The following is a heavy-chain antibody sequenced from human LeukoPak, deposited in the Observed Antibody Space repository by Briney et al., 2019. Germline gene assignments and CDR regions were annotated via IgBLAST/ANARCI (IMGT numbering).Heavy chain of an antibody. J-gene: IGHJ4*02. V-gene: IGHV3-74*01. CDR1: GFSFRTYS. CDR2: INGDGSDT. D-gene: IGHD4-11*01. Sequence: GGSLRLSCAASGFSFRTYSMQWVRQAPGKGLMWVSHINGDGSDTTYADSVKGRFTISRDNAKNTLYLQMNSLRAEDTAVYYCVRDNYGVDYWGQGTLVTVSS. CDR3: VRDNYGVDY.